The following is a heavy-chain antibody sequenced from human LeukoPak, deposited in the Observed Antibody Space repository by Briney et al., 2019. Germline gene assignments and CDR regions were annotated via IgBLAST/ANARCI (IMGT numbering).Heavy chain of an antibody. V-gene: IGHV3-7*05. CDR1: GFTFSSSW. CDR2: IKDDGSEE. Sequence: GGSLRLSCAASGFTFSSSWMTWVRQAPGKGLEWVAHIKDDGSEEYYVDSVKGRFTISRDNAKNSLYLQMNSLRAEDTAVYYCARRNDGWEFDYWGQGTLVSVSS. J-gene: IGHJ4*02. D-gene: IGHD1-1*01. CDR3: ARRNDGWEFDY.